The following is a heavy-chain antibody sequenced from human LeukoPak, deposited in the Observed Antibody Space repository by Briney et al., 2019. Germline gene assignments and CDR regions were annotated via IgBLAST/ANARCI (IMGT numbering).Heavy chain of an antibody. CDR2: ISYDGSKK. D-gene: IGHD5-12*01. Sequence: GGSLRLSCAASGFTFSNYAMHWVRQAPGKGLEWVAVISYDGSKKYYADAVKGRFTISRDNSKNTLYLQMNSLRAEDTAVYYCARERAATSGMDAWGQGTTVTVSS. CDR1: GFTFSNYA. CDR3: ARERAATSGMDA. J-gene: IGHJ6*02. V-gene: IGHV3-30-3*01.